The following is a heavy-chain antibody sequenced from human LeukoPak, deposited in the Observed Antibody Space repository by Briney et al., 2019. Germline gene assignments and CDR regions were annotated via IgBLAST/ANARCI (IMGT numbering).Heavy chain of an antibody. CDR3: ARRAGAYSHPYDY. J-gene: IGHJ4*02. CDR2: TTNSGVTR. V-gene: IGHV3-48*03. Sequence: PGGSLRLSCAASGFTFSHYEMNWVRQAPGKGLEWISYTTNSGVTRYYADSVKGRFTISRDNAKNSLYLQMNSLRAEDTAVYYCARRAGAYSHPYDYWGQGTLVTVSS. CDR1: GFTFSHYE. D-gene: IGHD4/OR15-4a*01.